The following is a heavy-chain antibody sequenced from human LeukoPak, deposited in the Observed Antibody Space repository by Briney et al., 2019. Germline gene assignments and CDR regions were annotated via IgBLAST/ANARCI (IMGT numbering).Heavy chain of an antibody. Sequence: GGSLRLSCAASGFTFSDYSMNWVRQAPGKGLEWISYVGISSGNTKYADSVKGRFTISGDSAKNSVFLQMNNLRAEDTAVYYCARDHRYAFDPWGQGTLVTVSS. CDR3: ARDHRYAFDP. J-gene: IGHJ5*02. CDR1: GFTFSDYS. V-gene: IGHV3-48*04. CDR2: VGISSGNT. D-gene: IGHD5-12*01.